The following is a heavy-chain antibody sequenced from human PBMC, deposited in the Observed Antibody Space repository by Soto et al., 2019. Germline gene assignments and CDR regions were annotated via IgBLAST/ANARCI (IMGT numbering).Heavy chain of an antibody. J-gene: IGHJ4*02. V-gene: IGHV4-31*03. Sequence: QVQLQESGPGLVKPSQTLSLTCTVSGGSINSDDYYWSWIRQNPGKGLELIGYIHYSGSTYYNPSLKSRVITSLDKSKNQFSLGLTSVTAADTAVYYCAREILLYCGSGCYSSPFDYWGQGAPGTVSS. CDR2: IHYSGST. CDR1: GGSINSDDYY. CDR3: AREILLYCGSGCYSSPFDY. D-gene: IGHD2-21*02.